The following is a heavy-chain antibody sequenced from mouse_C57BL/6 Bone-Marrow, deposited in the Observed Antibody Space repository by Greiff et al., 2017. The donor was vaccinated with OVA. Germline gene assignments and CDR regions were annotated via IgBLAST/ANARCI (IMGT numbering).Heavy chain of an antibody. CDR2: IDPSDSYT. J-gene: IGHJ4*01. Sequence: QVQLQQPGAELVTPGASVKLSCKASGYTFTSYWMHWVKQRPGQGLEWIGEIDPSDSYTNYNQKFKGKSTLTVDKSASTDYMQLSSLTSEDSAVYYCASGNGSSHYYAMDYWGQGTSVTVSS. CDR3: ASGNGSSHYYAMDY. CDR1: GYTFTSYW. D-gene: IGHD1-1*01. V-gene: IGHV1-69*01.